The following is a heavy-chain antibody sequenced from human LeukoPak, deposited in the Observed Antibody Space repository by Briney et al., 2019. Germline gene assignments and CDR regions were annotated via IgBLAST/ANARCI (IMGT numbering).Heavy chain of an antibody. J-gene: IGHJ4*02. D-gene: IGHD3-10*01. V-gene: IGHV4-39*01. CDR2: IYYSGST. CDR1: GYSISSTNYY. Sequence: SETLSLTCTVSGYSISSTNYYWGWIRQPLGKGLEWIGSIYYSGSTYYNPSLKSRVTISVDTSKNQFSLKLSSVTAADMAVYYCARLPTDYYGSGSPDGWGQGTLVTVSS. CDR3: ARLPTDYYGSGSPDG.